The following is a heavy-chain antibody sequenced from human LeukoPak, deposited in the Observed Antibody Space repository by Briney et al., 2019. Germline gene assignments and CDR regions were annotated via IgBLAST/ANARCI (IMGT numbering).Heavy chain of an antibody. J-gene: IGHJ4*02. CDR2: ISAGGDNT. CDR3: AKYYYDITHYFDY. D-gene: IGHD3-22*01. V-gene: IGHV3-23*01. Sequence: GGSLRLSCAASGFXFSSYAITWVRQAPGRGLEWVSSISAGGDNTYYADSVKGRFTISRDNSENTLSLQMNSLRAEDTAVYYCAKYYYDITHYFDYWGQGTLVTVSS. CDR1: GFXFSSYA.